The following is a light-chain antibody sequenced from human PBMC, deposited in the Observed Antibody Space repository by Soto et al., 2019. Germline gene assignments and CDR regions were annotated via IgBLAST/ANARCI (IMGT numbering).Light chain of an antibody. J-gene: IGLJ2*01. V-gene: IGLV2-23*02. CDR2: EVS. Sequence: QSALTQPASVSGSPGQSITISCTGTSSDVGTYNLVSWYQQHPGKAPKLMIYEVSKRPSGVSNRFSGSKSGNTASLTISGLQDEDEAGYYCCSYAGGSAVFGGGTKLTVL. CDR3: CSYAGGSAV. CDR1: SSDVGTYNL.